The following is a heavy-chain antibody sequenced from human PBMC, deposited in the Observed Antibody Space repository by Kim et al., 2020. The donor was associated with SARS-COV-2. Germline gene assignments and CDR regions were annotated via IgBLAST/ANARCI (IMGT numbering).Heavy chain of an antibody. CDR1: GYTFSTYG. J-gene: IGHJ4*02. CDR2: ISAYNGNT. D-gene: IGHD6-19*01. Sequence: ASVKVSCKASGYTFSTYGISWVRQAPGQGLEWLGWISAYNGNTDYAQNLQGRVTMTTDTSTSTAYMELRSLRSDDTAVYYCARGRWLVLWGDYWGQGTLVTVSS. V-gene: IGHV1-18*04. CDR3: ARGRWLVLWGDY.